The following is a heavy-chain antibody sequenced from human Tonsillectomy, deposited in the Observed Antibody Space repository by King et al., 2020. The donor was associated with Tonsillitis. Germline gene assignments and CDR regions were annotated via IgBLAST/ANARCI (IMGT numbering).Heavy chain of an antibody. CDR1: GGSISSSSYY. CDR3: AMYYYDSIAYYSHDY. D-gene: IGHD3-22*01. V-gene: IGHV4-39*01. CDR2: IYYSGST. Sequence: VQLQESGPGLVKPSETLSLTCTVSGGSISSSSYYWGWIRQPPGKGLEWIGSIYYSGSTYYNPSLKSRVTISVDTSKNQFSLKLSSVTAADTAVYYCAMYYYDSIAYYSHDYWGQGTLVTVSS. J-gene: IGHJ4*02.